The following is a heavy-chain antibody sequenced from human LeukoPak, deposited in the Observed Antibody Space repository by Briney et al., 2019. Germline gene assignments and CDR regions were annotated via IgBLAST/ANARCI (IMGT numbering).Heavy chain of an antibody. CDR1: GYSISSGYY. Sequence: SETLSLTCTVSGYSISSGYYWVWIRQPPGKGLQWIGSIYRSGSTNYNPSLKSRVTISVDTSKNQFSLKLSSVTAADAAVYYCRITMVRGKHDYWGQGTLVTVSS. CDR3: RITMVRGKHDY. V-gene: IGHV4-38-2*02. D-gene: IGHD3-10*01. CDR2: IYRSGST. J-gene: IGHJ4*02.